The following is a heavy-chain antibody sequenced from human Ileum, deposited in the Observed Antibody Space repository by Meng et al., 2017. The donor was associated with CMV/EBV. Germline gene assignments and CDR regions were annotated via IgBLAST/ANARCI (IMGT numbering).Heavy chain of an antibody. CDR2: IHPTGTT. D-gene: IGHD3-10*01. CDR1: VGSVTSYY. CDR3: ARAAARGVPVDL. J-gene: IGHJ5*02. Sequence: HVQLRASGQRLLRPSGTLSLTCPVPVGSVTSYYWTWIRQPAGKGLEWIGRIHPTGTTDDNPSLRSRVSMSLDKSKNQFSLKLTSVTAADTAVYYCARAAARGVPVDLWGQGTLVTVSS. V-gene: IGHV4-4*07.